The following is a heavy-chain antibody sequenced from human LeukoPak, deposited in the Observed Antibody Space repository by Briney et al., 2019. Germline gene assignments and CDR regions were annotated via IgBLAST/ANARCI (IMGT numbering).Heavy chain of an antibody. V-gene: IGHV3-30*18. J-gene: IGHJ4*02. D-gene: IGHD5-24*01. CDR2: ISYDGSNK. CDR3: AKDGYKY. CDR1: GFTFSSYG. Sequence: GGSLRLSCAASGFTFSSYGMHWVRQAPGKGLEWVAVISYDGSNKYYADSVKGRFTISRDNSKNTLYLQMNSLRAEDTAVYYCAKDGYKYWGQGTLVTVSS.